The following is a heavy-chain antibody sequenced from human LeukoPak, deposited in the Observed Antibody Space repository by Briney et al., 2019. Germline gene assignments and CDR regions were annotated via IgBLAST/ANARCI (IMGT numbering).Heavy chain of an antibody. CDR3: ACTGPGSPFDY. CDR2: IYPGDSDT. Sequence: GESLKISCKGSGYSFTNYWIAWVRQMPGKGLEWMGIIYPGDSDTRFSPSFQGQVTISADRSISTAYLQWSSLKTSDTAMYYCACTGPGSPFDYWGQGTLVTVSS. D-gene: IGHD2-8*02. V-gene: IGHV5-51*01. CDR1: GYSFTNYW. J-gene: IGHJ4*02.